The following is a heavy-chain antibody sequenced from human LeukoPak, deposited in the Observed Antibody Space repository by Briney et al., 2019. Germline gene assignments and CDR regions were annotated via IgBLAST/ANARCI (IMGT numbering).Heavy chain of an antibody. Sequence: GGSLRLFCAPSGFTFSSYSMSWVRQAPGKGLEWVAAISGSGGSTYYADSVKGRFTISRDNSKNTLYLQMNSLRAEDTAVYYCANDLRAVVSYWGPGTLVTVSS. CDR2: ISGSGGST. CDR1: GFTFSSYS. J-gene: IGHJ4*03. D-gene: IGHD2-21*01. CDR3: ANDLRAVVSY. V-gene: IGHV3-23*01.